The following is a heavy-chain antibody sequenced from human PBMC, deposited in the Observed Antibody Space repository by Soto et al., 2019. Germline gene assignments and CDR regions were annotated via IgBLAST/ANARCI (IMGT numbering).Heavy chain of an antibody. CDR3: ARVASHAFDI. Sequence: SETLSLTCTVSGGSISSYYWSWIRQPPGKGLEWIGYIYYSGSTNYNPSLKSRVTISVDTSKNQFSLKLSSVTAEDTAVYYCARVASHAFDIWGQGTMVTVSS. CDR2: IYYSGST. V-gene: IGHV4-59*01. CDR1: GGSISSYY. J-gene: IGHJ3*02.